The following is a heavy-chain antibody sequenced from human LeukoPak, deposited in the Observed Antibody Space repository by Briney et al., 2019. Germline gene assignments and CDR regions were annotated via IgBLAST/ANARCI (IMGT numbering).Heavy chain of an antibody. D-gene: IGHD3-3*01. CDR2: MNPNSGNT. CDR3: ARGGDYDFWSGYYASSYYYYMDV. V-gene: IGHV1-8*03. CDR1: GHTFTSLD. J-gene: IGHJ6*03. Sequence: GASGKVSCKASGHTFTSLDINWVRQATGQGLEWMGWMNPNSGNTGDAQKFQGRVTITRNTSISTAYMELSSLRSEDTAVYYCARGGDYDFWSGYYASSYYYYMDVWGKGTTVTVSS.